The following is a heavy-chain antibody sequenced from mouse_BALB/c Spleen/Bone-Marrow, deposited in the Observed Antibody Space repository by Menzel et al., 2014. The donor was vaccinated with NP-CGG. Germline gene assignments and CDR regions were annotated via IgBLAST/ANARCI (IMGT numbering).Heavy chain of an antibody. CDR3: ARNGNYPAWFAY. CDR1: GYSFTNYY. V-gene: IGHV1-66*01. CDR2: IYPGQDRT. Sequence: VQRVESGPELVKSGASVKMSCKASGYSFTNYYMHWVRQRPGQGLEWIRWIYPGQDRTQYNEKFKGKATFTADTSSNTAYMQLSSLPSEDSAVYYCARNGNYPAWFAYWGQGTLVTVSA. D-gene: IGHD2-1*01. J-gene: IGHJ3*01.